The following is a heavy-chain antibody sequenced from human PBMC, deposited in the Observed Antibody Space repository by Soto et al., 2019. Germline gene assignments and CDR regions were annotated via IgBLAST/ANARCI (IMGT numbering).Heavy chain of an antibody. Sequence: GGSVTLSCAASGFTFSSYAMHWVRQAPGKGLEWVAVISDDGRYKYYADSVNGRFTISRDNSKNTLYLQMNSLRAEDTAVYYCARVKAGSGPGLYYRMDVWGPGTSVTVSS. CDR1: GFTFSSYA. J-gene: IGHJ6*02. V-gene: IGHV3-30*03. CDR2: ISDDGRYK. CDR3: ARVKAGSGPGLYYRMDV. D-gene: IGHD3-3*01.